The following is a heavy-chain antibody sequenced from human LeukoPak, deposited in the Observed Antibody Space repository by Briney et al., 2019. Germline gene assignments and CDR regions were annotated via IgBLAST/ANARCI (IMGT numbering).Heavy chain of an antibody. CDR2: IYHSGST. V-gene: IGHV4-38-2*02. CDR3: AREQWEAPFDY. D-gene: IGHD1-26*01. Sequence: SETLSLTCTVSGYSISSGYYWGWIRPPPGKGLEWIGSIYHSGSTYYNPSLKSRVTISVDTSKNRFSLRLSSVTAADTAVYYCAREQWEAPFDYGGQGTLVTVS. CDR1: GYSISSGYY. J-gene: IGHJ4*02.